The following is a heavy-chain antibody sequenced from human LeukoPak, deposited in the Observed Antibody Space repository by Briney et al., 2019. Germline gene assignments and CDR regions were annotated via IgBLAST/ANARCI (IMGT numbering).Heavy chain of an antibody. D-gene: IGHD6-13*01. J-gene: IGHJ4*02. CDR2: IYYSGST. Sequence: SETLSLTCTVSGGSISSYYWTWIRQPPGKGLEWIGYIYYSGSTNYNPSLKSRVTMSVDTSKNQFSLKLSSVTAADTALYYCARVHLYSSSWYGIDYWGQGTLVTVSS. CDR1: GGSISSYY. V-gene: IGHV4-59*01. CDR3: ARVHLYSSSWYGIDY.